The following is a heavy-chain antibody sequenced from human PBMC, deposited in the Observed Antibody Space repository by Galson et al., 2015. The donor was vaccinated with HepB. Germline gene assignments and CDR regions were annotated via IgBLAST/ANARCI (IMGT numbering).Heavy chain of an antibody. CDR3: ARVADSDYGDHAHFDS. D-gene: IGHD4-17*01. J-gene: IGHJ4*02. CDR2: ISSSTIYT. CDR1: GFPFSSYA. V-gene: IGHV3-21*05. Sequence: SLRLSCAASGFPFSSYAFHWVRQAPGKGLEWLSYISSSTIYTNYADSVKGRFTISRDNVKNSMYLQMNSLRAEDTAVYYCARVADSDYGDHAHFDSWGLGTLVTVSS.